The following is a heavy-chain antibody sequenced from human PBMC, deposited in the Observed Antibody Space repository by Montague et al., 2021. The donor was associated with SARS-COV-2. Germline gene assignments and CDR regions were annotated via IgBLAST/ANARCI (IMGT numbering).Heavy chain of an antibody. CDR2: PNPNSRNT. V-gene: IGHV1-8*01. Sequence: SVRVSCKASGYIFPSSDINRARPAAGQGLEWMGWPNPNSRNTGYAQNLQGRVPMTRETSINTAYMEPSRLGSEDTAVYYCARASLVRGVIITRVRYSYSMRVWGKMTQATV. D-gene: IGHD3-10*01. CDR3: ARASLVRGVIITRVRYSYSMRV. CDR1: GYIFPSSD. J-gene: IGHJ6*03.